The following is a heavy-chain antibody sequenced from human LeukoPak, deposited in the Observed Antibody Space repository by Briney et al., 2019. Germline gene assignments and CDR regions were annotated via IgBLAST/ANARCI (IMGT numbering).Heavy chain of an antibody. CDR2: MNPNSGNT. Sequence: ASVKVSCKASGYTFTSYDINWVRQATGQGLEWMGWMNPNSGNTGYAQKFQGRVTMTRNTSISTAYMELSSLRSEDTAVYYCARDVRTSCFSTSCYTVFDYWGQGTLVTVSS. CDR1: GYTFTSYD. V-gene: IGHV1-8*01. D-gene: IGHD2-2*02. J-gene: IGHJ4*02. CDR3: ARDVRTSCFSTSCYTVFDY.